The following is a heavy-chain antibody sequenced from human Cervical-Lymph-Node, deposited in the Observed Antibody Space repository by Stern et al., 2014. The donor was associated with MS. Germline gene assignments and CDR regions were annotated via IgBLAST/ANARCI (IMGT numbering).Heavy chain of an antibody. CDR2: IIPICDAP. Sequence: VQLVESGAAVKKVGSSVKVSCKASGDTLSSHTISWVRQAPGQGLEWMGGIIPICDAPSYAQKFLGRVRITSGETTNTAHMELSSLRSEDTAVYYCATGAHGMDVWGQGTAVTVSS. D-gene: IGHD3-10*01. J-gene: IGHJ6*02. CDR1: GDTLSSHT. V-gene: IGHV1-69*01. CDR3: ATGAHGMDV.